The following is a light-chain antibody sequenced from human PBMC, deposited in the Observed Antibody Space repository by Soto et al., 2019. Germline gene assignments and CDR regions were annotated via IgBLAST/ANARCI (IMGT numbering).Light chain of an antibody. V-gene: IGKV1-5*03. CDR3: QQYNTYWT. Sequence: DIQMTQSPSTLSASLGDRITITCRASQSIRSWLAWYQQKPGKAPNLLIYKASSLESGVPSRFSGSGSGTEFTLTISSLQPDDFATYYCQQYNTYWTFGQGTKVEIK. J-gene: IGKJ1*01. CDR1: QSIRSW. CDR2: KAS.